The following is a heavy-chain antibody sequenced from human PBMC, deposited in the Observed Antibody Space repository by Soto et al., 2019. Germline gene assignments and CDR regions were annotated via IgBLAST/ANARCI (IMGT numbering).Heavy chain of an antibody. D-gene: IGHD6-19*01. CDR3: AKVRYSSPMGYYYGMDV. J-gene: IGHJ6*02. CDR1: GGTFSKYA. V-gene: IGHV1-69*13. Sequence: GASVKVSCKASGGTFSKYAFSCVRQAPGQGLEWLGGTIPMFGTANYAQKFQGRVTITADESTSTSYMEVNNLRSEDTAVYYCAKVRYSSPMGYYYGMDVWGQGTTVTVSS. CDR2: TIPMFGTA.